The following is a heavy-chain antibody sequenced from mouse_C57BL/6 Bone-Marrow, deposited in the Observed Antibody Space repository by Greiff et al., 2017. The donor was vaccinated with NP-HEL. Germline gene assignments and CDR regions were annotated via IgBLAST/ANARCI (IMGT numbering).Heavy chain of an antibody. Sequence: EVQLQESGPGMVKPSQSLSLTCTVTGYSITSGYDWHWIRHFPGNKLEWMGYISYSGSTNYNPSLKSRISITHDTSKNHFFLKLNSVTTEDTATYYCARYGNYEDWYFDVWGTGTTVTVSS. J-gene: IGHJ1*03. V-gene: IGHV3-1*01. CDR2: ISYSGST. CDR1: GYSITSGYD. CDR3: ARYGNYEDWYFDV. D-gene: IGHD2-10*02.